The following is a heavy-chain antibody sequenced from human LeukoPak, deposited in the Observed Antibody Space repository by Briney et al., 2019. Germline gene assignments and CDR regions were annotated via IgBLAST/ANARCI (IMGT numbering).Heavy chain of an antibody. V-gene: IGHV4-39*07. J-gene: IGHJ4*02. CDR1: GGSISSSSYY. D-gene: IGHD5-12*01. Sequence: PSETLSLTCTVSGGSISSSSYYWGWIRQPPGKGLEWIGSIYYSGSTYYNPSLKSRVTISVDTSKNQFSLKLSSVTAADTAVYYCARVFSGYDFFDYWGQGTLVTVSS. CDR3: ARVFSGYDFFDY. CDR2: IYYSGST.